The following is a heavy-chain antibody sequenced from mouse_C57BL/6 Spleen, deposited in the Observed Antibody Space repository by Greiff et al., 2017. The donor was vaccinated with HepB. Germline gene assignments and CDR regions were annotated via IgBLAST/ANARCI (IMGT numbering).Heavy chain of an antibody. J-gene: IGHJ4*01. CDR3: ARSSSPYYYAMDY. D-gene: IGHD1-1*01. CDR1: GYTFTSYW. V-gene: IGHV1-52*01. CDR2: IDPSDSET. Sequence: QVQLQQPGAELVRPGSSVKLSCKASGYTFTSYWMHWVKQRPIQGLDWIGNIDPSDSETHYNQKFKDKATLTVDKSSSTAYMQLSSLTSEDSAVYYCARSSSPYYYAMDYWGQGTSVTVSS.